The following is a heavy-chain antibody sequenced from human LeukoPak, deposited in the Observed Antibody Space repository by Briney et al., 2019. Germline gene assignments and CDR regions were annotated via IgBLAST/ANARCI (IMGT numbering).Heavy chain of an antibody. D-gene: IGHD6-13*01. V-gene: IGHV4-39*01. CDR2: IYYSGST. Sequence: SETLSLTCTVSGGSISSSRYYWGWIRQPPGKGLEWIGSIYYSGSTYYNPSLKSRVTISVDTSKNQFSLKLSSVTAADTAVYYCARRPIGYSSSWYQDRDAFDIWGQGTMVTVSS. J-gene: IGHJ3*02. CDR1: GGSISSSRYY. CDR3: ARRPIGYSSSWYQDRDAFDI.